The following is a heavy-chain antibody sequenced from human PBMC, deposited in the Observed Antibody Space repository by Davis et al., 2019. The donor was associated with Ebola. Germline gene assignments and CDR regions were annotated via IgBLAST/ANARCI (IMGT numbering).Heavy chain of an antibody. CDR2: IYYSGST. Sequence: PSETLSLTCTVSGGSISSYYWSWIRQPPGKGLEWIGYIYYSGSTDQNPSLKSRVTISLDTSKNQFSLNLSSVTAADTAVYYCARGGSGYYYYMDVWGKGTAVTVSS. V-gene: IGHV4-59*01. D-gene: IGHD3-10*01. J-gene: IGHJ6*03. CDR1: GGSISSYY. CDR3: ARGGSGYYYYMDV.